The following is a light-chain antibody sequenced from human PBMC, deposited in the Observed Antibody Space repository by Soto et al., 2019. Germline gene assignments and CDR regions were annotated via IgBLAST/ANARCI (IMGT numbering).Light chain of an antibody. CDR3: SSYKSSNTYV. CDR2: QVS. V-gene: IGLV2-18*02. J-gene: IGLJ1*01. Sequence: QSDLAQPPSVSGSPGQSVAISCTGTGSGVGSYNRVSWYQQPPGTAPKVMIYQVSNRPSGVPDRFSGSKSGNTASLTISGLQAEDEADYYYSSYKSSNTYVFGTGTKDTDL. CDR1: GSGVGSYNR.